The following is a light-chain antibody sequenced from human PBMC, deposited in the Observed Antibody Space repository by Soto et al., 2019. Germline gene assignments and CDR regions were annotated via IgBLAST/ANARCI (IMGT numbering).Light chain of an antibody. CDR1: QNLLYSSKNKNY. Sequence: DIVMTQSPDSLAVSLGERATINCKSSQNLLYSSKNKNYLAWYQQKPGQPPKLLIYWASTRESGVPDRFSGSGSGTDFTLTISSLQAEDVAVYYCQQYYTTPTFGQGTKVEIK. V-gene: IGKV4-1*01. CDR3: QQYYTTPT. CDR2: WAS. J-gene: IGKJ1*01.